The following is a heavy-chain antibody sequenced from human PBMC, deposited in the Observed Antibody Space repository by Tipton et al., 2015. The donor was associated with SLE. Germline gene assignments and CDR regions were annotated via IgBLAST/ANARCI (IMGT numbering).Heavy chain of an antibody. D-gene: IGHD4-17*01. CDR1: GFTFSSYA. CDR2: ISGSGGST. V-gene: IGHV3-23*01. CDR3: ASTPLLRYFDY. Sequence: SLRLSCAASGFTFSSYAMSWVRQAPGKGLEWVSAISGSGGSTYHADSVKGRFTISRDNSKNTVSLQMNSLRAEDTAVYYCASTPLLRYFDYWGQGTLVTVSS. J-gene: IGHJ4*02.